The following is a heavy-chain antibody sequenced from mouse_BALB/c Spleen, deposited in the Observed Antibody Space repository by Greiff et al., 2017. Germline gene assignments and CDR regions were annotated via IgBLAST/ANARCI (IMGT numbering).Heavy chain of an antibody. CDR3: ARLITTVVARGMDY. V-gene: IGHV5-6-2*01. CDR2: INSNGGST. Sequence: EVQGVESGGGLVKLGGSLKLSCAASGFTFSSYYMSWVRQTPEKRLELVAAINSNGGSTYYPDTVKGRFTISRDNAKNTLYLQMSSLKSEDTALYYCARLITTVVARGMDYWGQGTSVTVSS. J-gene: IGHJ4*01. D-gene: IGHD1-1*01. CDR1: GFTFSSYY.